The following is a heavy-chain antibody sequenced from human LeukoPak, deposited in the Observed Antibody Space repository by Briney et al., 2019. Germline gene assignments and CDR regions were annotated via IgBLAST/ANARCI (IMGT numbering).Heavy chain of an antibody. CDR1: GGSISSGGYC. CDR2: IYDSGST. CDR3: ARERITMVRGVTDNWFDP. V-gene: IGHV4-30-2*01. J-gene: IGHJ5*02. Sequence: SQTLSLTCAVSGGSISSGGYCWSWIRQPPGKGLEWIVYIYDSGSTYYNPSLKSRITISVDRSKNQFSLKLSPVTAADTAVYYCARERITMVRGVTDNWFDPWGQGTLVTVSS. D-gene: IGHD3-10*01.